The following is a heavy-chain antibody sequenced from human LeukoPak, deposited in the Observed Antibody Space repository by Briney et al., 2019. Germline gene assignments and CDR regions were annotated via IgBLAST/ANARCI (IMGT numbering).Heavy chain of an antibody. V-gene: IGHV4-39*01. J-gene: IGHJ4*02. D-gene: IGHD5-12*01. CDR1: AGTISSSSHH. Sequence: SETLSLTCTVSAGTISSSSHHWGWLRQSPGTGLEWIGSIYSGRTTYYNPSLNRRVTISVLTSKNQFSLQLHSVTAADTAVYYCARHDGRGGATMGALDSWGQGSLVTVSS. CDR2: IYSGRTT. CDR3: ARHDGRGGATMGALDS.